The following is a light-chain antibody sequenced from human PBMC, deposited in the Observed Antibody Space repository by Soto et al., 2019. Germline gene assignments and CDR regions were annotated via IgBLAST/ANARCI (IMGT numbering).Light chain of an antibody. CDR2: EVS. Sequence: QPVLTQPASVSGFPGQSITISCTGTSSDVGGYNYVSWYQQHPGKAPKLMIYEVSNRPSGVSNRFSGSKSGNTASLTISGLQAEDEADYYCSSYTSSSTLDVFGTGTKVTVL. CDR3: SSYTSSSTLDV. V-gene: IGLV2-14*01. CDR1: SSDVGGYNY. J-gene: IGLJ1*01.